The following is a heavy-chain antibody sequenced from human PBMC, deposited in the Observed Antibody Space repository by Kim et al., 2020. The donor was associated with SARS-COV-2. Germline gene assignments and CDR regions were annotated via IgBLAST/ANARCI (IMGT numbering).Heavy chain of an antibody. D-gene: IGHD6-13*01. J-gene: IGHJ2*01. V-gene: IGHV4-59*01. CDR2: IYYSGST. Sequence: SETLSLTCTVSGGSISSYYWSWIRQPPGKGLEWIGYIYYSGSTNYNPSLKSRVTISVDTSKNQFSLKLSSVTAADTAVYYCATSSAAAGTFYGYFDLWGRGTLVTVSS. CDR3: ATSSAAAGTFYGYFDL. CDR1: GGSISSYY.